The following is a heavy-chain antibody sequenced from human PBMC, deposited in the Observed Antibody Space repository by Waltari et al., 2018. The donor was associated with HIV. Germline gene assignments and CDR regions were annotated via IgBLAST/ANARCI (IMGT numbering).Heavy chain of an antibody. CDR3: ARETYYYDSSGPYFDY. CDR1: GFTFTCSG. CDR2: CSSSSSTI. D-gene: IGHD3-22*01. V-gene: IGHV3-48*01. Sequence: EVQLVESGGGLVQPGGSLGLSSAASGFTFTCSGMNWVRQAPGKGLEWVSFCSSSSSTIYYSDSVKGRFTISRDNAKNSLYLQMNSLRAEDTAVYYCARETYYYDSSGPYFDYWGQGTLVTVSS. J-gene: IGHJ4*02.